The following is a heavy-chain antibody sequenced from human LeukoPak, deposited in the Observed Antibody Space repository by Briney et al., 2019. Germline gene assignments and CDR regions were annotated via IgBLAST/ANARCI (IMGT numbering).Heavy chain of an antibody. J-gene: IGHJ5*02. CDR3: AREGPTYTGDQRGWFDP. V-gene: IGHV4-61*02. CDR2: IYTSGST. Sequence: SETLSLTCTVSGGSISSGSYYWSWIRQPAGKGLEWIGRIYTSGSTNYSPSLKSRVTISVDTSKNQFSLKLSSVTAADTAVYYCAREGPTYTGDQRGWFDPWGQGTLVTVSS. CDR1: GGSISSGSYY. D-gene: IGHD3-16*01.